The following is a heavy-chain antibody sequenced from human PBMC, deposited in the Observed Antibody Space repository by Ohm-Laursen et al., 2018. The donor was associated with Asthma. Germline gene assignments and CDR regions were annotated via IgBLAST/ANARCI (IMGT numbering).Heavy chain of an antibody. CDR2: IYYSGST. D-gene: IGHD3-16*01. J-gene: IGHJ6*02. CDR3: ARGPWGRLYYYYYGMDV. V-gene: IGHV4-30-4*01. Sequence: SETLSLTCIVSGGSISSGDYYWSWIRQPPGKGLEWIGYIYYSGSTYYNPSLKSRVTISVDTSKNQFSLKLSSVTAADTAVYYCARGPWGRLYYYYYGMDVWGQGTTVTVSS. CDR1: GGSISSGDYY.